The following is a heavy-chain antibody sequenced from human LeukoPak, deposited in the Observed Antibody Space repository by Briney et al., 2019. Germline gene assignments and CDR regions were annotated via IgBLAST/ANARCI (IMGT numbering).Heavy chain of an antibody. J-gene: IGHJ6*03. V-gene: IGHV3-11*01. Sequence: PGGSLRLSCAASGFTFSDYYMSWIRQAPGKGLEWVSYINSGDSTVYYADSVKGRFTISRDNAKNSLYLQMSSLRVEDTAVYYCAREGRNWYSYGTCRHYYYMDVWGKGTTVTVSS. CDR1: GFTFSDYY. CDR2: INSGDSTV. D-gene: IGHD5-18*01. CDR3: AREGRNWYSYGTCRHYYYMDV.